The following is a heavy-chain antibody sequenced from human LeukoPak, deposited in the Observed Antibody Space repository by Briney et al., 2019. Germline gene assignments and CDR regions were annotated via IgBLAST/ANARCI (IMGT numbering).Heavy chain of an antibody. D-gene: IGHD3-10*01. Sequence: GGSLRLSCAASGYTFSDYYMSWIRQAPGQGLEWVSYITSSGGTIYYAHSVKGGFTISRDNAKNSLYLQMNSLRAGDTAVYYCARDRDLGAIYYDYYMDVWGKGTTVTVSS. J-gene: IGHJ6*03. CDR1: GYTFSDYY. V-gene: IGHV3-11*04. CDR3: ARDRDLGAIYYDYYMDV. CDR2: ITSSGGTI.